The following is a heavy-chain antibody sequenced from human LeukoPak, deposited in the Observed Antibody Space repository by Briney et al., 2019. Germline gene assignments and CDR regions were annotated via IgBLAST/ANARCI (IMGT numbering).Heavy chain of an antibody. CDR2: INTDGTVT. CDR3: ATKQWLAPPPDS. CDR1: GFTFSKYW. D-gene: IGHD6-19*01. J-gene: IGHJ4*02. Sequence: GRSLRLSCAASGFTFSKYWMLWVRQAPGKGLESVSRINTDGTVTTYADSVKGRLTVSRDNADNTMFLQMNSVRDEDTAVYYCATKQWLAPPPDSWGQGTPVTVA. V-gene: IGHV3-74*01.